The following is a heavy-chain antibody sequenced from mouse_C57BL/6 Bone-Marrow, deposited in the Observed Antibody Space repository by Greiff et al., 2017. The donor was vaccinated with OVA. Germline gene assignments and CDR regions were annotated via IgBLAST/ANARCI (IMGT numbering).Heavy chain of an antibody. D-gene: IGHD2-3*01. V-gene: IGHV1-69*01. J-gene: IGHJ4*01. Sequence: VQLQQPGAELVMPGASVKLSCKASGYTFTSYWMHWVKQRPGQGLEWIGEIDPSDSYTNYNQKFKGKSTLTVDKSSSTAYMQLSSLTSEDSAVYYCARFFDGYLYYYAMDYWGQGTSVTVSS. CDR3: ARFFDGYLYYYAMDY. CDR1: GYTFTSYW. CDR2: IDPSDSYT.